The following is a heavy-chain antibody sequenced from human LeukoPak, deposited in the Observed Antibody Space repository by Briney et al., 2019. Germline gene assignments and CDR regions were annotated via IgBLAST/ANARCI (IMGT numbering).Heavy chain of an antibody. V-gene: IGHV3-7*05. J-gene: IGHJ4*02. CDR2: IKQDGREK. D-gene: IGHD6-13*01. CDR1: GFTFSTYW. Sequence: GGSLRLSCAASGFTFSTYWMSWVRQAPGKGLEWVANIKQDGREKYYVGSVEGRFTISRDNAKNSLYLQMNSLRPDDTAVYYCARDGSGISWFGSGHWGQGTLVTVSS. CDR3: ARDGSGISWFGSGH.